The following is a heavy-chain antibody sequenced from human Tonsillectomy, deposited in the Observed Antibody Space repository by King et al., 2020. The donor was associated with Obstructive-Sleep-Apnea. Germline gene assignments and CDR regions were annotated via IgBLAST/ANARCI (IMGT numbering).Heavy chain of an antibody. CDR1: GFHFNPFV. Sequence: VQLVESGGGVVQPGKSLTLSCAGSGFHFNPFVIHWVRQAPCMGLEWVALDGPNIYYADSVRGRFTVSRDSSKNTVYLQLNSLRPEDTAVYYCARDRCTSGVCYFDYWRQGTLVTVSS. V-gene: IGHV3-30*04. CDR2: DGPNI. J-gene: IGHJ4*02. CDR3: ARDRCTSGVCYFDY. D-gene: IGHD2-8*01.